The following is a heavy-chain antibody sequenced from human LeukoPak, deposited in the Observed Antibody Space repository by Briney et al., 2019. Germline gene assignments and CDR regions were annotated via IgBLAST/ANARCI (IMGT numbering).Heavy chain of an antibody. V-gene: IGHV3-30-3*01. CDR1: GFTFSSYA. D-gene: IGHD6-13*01. J-gene: IGHJ4*02. CDR3: ASTSIAAAGLNDY. CDR2: ISCDGSNK. Sequence: PGRSLRLSCAASGFTFSSYAMHWVRQAPGKGLEWVAVISCDGSNKYYADSVKGRFTISRDNSKNTLYLQMNSLRAEDTAVYYCASTSIAAAGLNDYWGQGTLVTVSS.